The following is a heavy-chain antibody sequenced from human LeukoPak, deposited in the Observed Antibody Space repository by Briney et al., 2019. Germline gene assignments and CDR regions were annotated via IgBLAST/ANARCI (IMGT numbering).Heavy chain of an antibody. Sequence: GGSLRLSCAASGFTFSSYAMSWVRQAPGKGLEWVSAISGSGGSTYYADSVKGRLTISRDNSKNTLYPQMNSLRAEDTAVYYCAKVPGRYFDWLLHFDYWGQGTLVTVSS. CDR2: ISGSGGST. CDR1: GFTFSSYA. CDR3: AKVPGRYFDWLLHFDY. D-gene: IGHD3-9*01. J-gene: IGHJ4*02. V-gene: IGHV3-23*01.